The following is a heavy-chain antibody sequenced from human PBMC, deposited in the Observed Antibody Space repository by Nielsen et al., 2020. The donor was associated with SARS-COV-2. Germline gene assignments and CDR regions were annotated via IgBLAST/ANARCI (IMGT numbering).Heavy chain of an antibody. CDR3: ASHYDILTGYLPRSPFDY. V-gene: IGHV4-31*03. CDR1: GGSISSGGYY. J-gene: IGHJ4*02. Sequence: SETLSLTCTVSGGSISSGGYYWSWIRQHPGKGLEWIGYIYYSGSTYYNPSLKSRVTISVDTSKNQFSLKLSSVTAADTAVYYCASHYDILTGYLPRSPFDYWGQGTLVTVSS. D-gene: IGHD3-9*01. CDR2: IYYSGST.